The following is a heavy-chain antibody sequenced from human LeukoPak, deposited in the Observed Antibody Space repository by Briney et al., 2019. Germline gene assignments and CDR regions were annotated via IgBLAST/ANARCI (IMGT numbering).Heavy chain of an antibody. V-gene: IGHV4-59*01. CDR2: IYYSGST. CDR3: AREMVRGTCFDY. D-gene: IGHD3-10*01. J-gene: IGHJ4*02. Sequence: SETLSLTCTVSGGSISRYYWSWIRQPPGKGLEWIGYIYYSGSTNYNPSLKSRVTISVDTSKNQFSLKLSSVTAADTAVYYCAREMVRGTCFDYWGQGTLVTVSS. CDR1: GGSISRYY.